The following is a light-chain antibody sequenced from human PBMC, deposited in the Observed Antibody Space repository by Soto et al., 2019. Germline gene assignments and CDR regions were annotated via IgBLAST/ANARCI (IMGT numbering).Light chain of an antibody. CDR2: SAS. Sequence: DIQMTQSPSSVSASVGDRVTITCRASQAISTWLAWYQQNPGKAPKLLIYSASNLQGGVPSRFSGSGSGTDFTLTISSLQPEDFTTYYRQQANSFPRTFGQGTKVEIK. V-gene: IGKV1D-12*01. CDR3: QQANSFPRT. J-gene: IGKJ1*01. CDR1: QAISTW.